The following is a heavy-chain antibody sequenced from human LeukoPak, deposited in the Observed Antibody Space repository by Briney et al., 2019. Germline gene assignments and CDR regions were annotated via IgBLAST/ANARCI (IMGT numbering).Heavy chain of an antibody. D-gene: IGHD6-13*01. CDR3: ARGSSWNYYYYDMDV. J-gene: IGHJ6*02. CDR2: IYPGDSDT. CDR1: GYSFTSYW. V-gene: IGHV5-51*01. Sequence: GESLKISCKGSGYSFTSYWIGWVRQMPGKGLEWMGIIYPGDSDTRYSPSFQGQVTISADKSISTAYLQWSSLKASDTAMYYCARGSSWNYYYYDMDVWGQGTTVTVSS.